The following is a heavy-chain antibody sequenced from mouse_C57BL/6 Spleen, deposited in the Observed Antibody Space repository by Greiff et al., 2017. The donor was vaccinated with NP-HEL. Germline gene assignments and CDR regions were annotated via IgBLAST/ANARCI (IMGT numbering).Heavy chain of an antibody. Sequence: VKLMESDAELVQPGASVKISCKVSGYTFTDHTIHWMKQRPEQGLEWIGYIYPRDGSTKYNEKFKGKATLTADKSSSTAYMQLNSLTSEDAAVYFCATNPDGYSYAMDYWGQGTSVTVSS. D-gene: IGHD2-3*01. CDR1: GYTFTDHT. J-gene: IGHJ4*01. CDR2: IYPRDGST. CDR3: ATNPDGYSYAMDY. V-gene: IGHV1-78*01.